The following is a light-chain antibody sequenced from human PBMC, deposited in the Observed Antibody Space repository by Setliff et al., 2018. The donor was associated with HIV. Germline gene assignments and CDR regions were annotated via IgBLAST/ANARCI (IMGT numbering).Light chain of an antibody. CDR2: ANF. J-gene: IGLJ1*01. CDR3: AAWDDSLNAYV. CDR1: FSNIGRNT. Sequence: VLTQPPSASGTPGQRVTISCSGSFSNIGRNTVNWYQQLPGTAPKLLIFANFQRPSGVPDRFSGSKSGTSASLAISGLQSEDECDYFCAAWDDSLNAYVFGTGTKVTVL. V-gene: IGLV1-44*01.